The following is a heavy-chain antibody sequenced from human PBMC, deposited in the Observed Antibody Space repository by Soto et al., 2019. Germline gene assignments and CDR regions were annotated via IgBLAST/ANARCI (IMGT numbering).Heavy chain of an antibody. CDR1: GGSISSSSYY. CDR2: IYYSGST. V-gene: IGHV4-39*01. Sequence: SETLSLTCTVSGGSISSSSYYWGWIRQPPGKGLEWIGSIYYSGSTYYNPSLKSRVTISVDTSKNQFSLKLSSVTAADTAVYYCARQLYSSSWYLVTNFDYWGQGTLVTVSS. J-gene: IGHJ4*02. D-gene: IGHD6-13*01. CDR3: ARQLYSSSWYLVTNFDY.